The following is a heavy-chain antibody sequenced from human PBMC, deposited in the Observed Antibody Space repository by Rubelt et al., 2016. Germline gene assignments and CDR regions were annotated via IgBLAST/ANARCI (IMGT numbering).Heavy chain of an antibody. CDR1: GFSLSTSGEG. CDR2: IYWDDDK. D-gene: IGHD6-19*01. CDR3: AHRVWDSTRWYGTHYDY. Sequence: QITLEESGPALVKPTQALALTCTFSGFSLSTSGEGVGWIRQPPGKALEWLAVIYWDDDKRYSPSLKSRLTVTKDTSRNQVDLTVTNMDPMDTATYSCAHRVWDSTRWYGTHYDYWGRGTPVTVSS. J-gene: IGHJ4*02. V-gene: IGHV2-5*02.